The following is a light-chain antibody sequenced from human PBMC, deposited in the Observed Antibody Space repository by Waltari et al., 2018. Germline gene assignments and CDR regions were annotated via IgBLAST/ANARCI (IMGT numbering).Light chain of an antibody. CDR1: QSVLYSSNNKNY. J-gene: IGKJ3*01. CDR2: WAS. CDR3: QQYYSTLPT. V-gene: IGKV4-1*01. Sequence: DIVMTQSPDSLTVFLGERVTINCKSSQSVLYSSNNKNYLAWYQQKPGQPPKLLIYWASTRESGVPDRFSGSGSGTDFTLTISSLQAEDVAVYYCQQYYSTLPTFGPGTKVDIK.